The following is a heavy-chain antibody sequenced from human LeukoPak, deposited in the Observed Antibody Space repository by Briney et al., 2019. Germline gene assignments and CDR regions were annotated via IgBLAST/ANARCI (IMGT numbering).Heavy chain of an antibody. CDR3: ARDKLWLTGNYYMDV. J-gene: IGHJ6*03. D-gene: IGHD5-18*01. Sequence: SETLSLTCTVSGGSISSGDYYWSWIRQPPGKGLEWIGYIYYSGSTNYNPSLKSRVTISVDTSKNQFSLKLSSVTAADTAVYYCARDKLWLTGNYYMDVWGKGTTVTVSS. CDR1: GGSISSGDYY. V-gene: IGHV4-61*08. CDR2: IYYSGST.